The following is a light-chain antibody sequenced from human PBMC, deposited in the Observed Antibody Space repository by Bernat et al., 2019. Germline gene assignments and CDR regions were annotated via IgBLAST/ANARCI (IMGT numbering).Light chain of an antibody. CDR2: EVS. CDR1: SSDVGSYNL. V-gene: IGLV2-23*02. J-gene: IGLJ2*01. Sequence: QSALTQPASVSGSPGHSITISCTGTSSDVGSYNLVSWYQQHPGKAPKLLIYEVSKRPSGVSNRFSGSKSSNTASLTISGLQAEDEADYYCCSYAGSSTDVVFGGGTKLTVL. CDR3: CSYAGSSTDVV.